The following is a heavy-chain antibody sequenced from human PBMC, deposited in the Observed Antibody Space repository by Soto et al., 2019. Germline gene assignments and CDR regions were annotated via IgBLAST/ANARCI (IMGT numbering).Heavy chain of an antibody. D-gene: IGHD3-16*01. Sequence: QVQLVQSGPEVKQSGSSVRVSCKLSGGTFTSETISWVRQAPGQGLEWMGRIIRILGTGNYAQKVQGRITITEDKSTNTRYMELSSLTSEDTALYFCAREEDSYTKGTFPFSYRDVWGNGTTVTVSS. J-gene: IGHJ6*03. V-gene: IGHV1-69*08. CDR2: IIRILGTG. CDR3: AREEDSYTKGTFPFSYRDV. CDR1: GGTFTSET.